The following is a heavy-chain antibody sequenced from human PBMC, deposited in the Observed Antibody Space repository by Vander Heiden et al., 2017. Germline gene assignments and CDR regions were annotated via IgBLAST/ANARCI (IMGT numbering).Heavy chain of an antibody. Sequence: QVQVVESGGGLGTHGRSLSISCAASGLTFSDYYMNWIRQAPGKGLEWVSYISSSGSTRYYADSVKGRFTISRDNAKNSLYLQMNSLRAEDTAVYYCARGWWGHYYGMDVWGQGTTVTVSS. CDR1: GLTFSDYY. CDR2: ISSSGSTR. J-gene: IGHJ6*02. D-gene: IGHD2-15*01. V-gene: IGHV3-11*01. CDR3: ARGWWGHYYGMDV.